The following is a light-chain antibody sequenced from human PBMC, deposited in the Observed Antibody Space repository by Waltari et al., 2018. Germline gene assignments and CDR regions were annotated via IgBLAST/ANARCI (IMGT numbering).Light chain of an antibody. CDR3: QQTYNSPPWT. J-gene: IGKJ1*01. CDR2: AAS. V-gene: IGKV1-39*01. CDR1: HRIRTY. Sequence: DIQMTQSPSSLSASVGDRVHINCLASHRIRTYLNWYQQKPGKAPKLLIFAASSLQSGVPSRFSGSGSGTDFTLTIRSLQPEDFATYYCQQTYNSPPWTFGQGTKVEIK.